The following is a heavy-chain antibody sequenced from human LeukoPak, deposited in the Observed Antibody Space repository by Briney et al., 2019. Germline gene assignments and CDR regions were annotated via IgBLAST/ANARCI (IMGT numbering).Heavy chain of an antibody. D-gene: IGHD3-3*01. CDR1: GYSISSGYY. CDR2: IYRSART. J-gene: IGHJ3*02. Sequence: PSETLSLTCALSGYSISSGYYWGWIRQPPGKGLEWIGVIYRSARTYYNPSLKSRVTISVDTSRNQFSLKLTSVTAADTALYYCARAIFGVANAFDMWGQGPMVTVSS. V-gene: IGHV4-38-2*01. CDR3: ARAIFGVANAFDM.